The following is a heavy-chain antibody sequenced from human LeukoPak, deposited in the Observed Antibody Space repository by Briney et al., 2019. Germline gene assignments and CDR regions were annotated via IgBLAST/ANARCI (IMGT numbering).Heavy chain of an antibody. D-gene: IGHD2-2*01. CDR2: IYSGGST. Sequence: GGSLRLSCAASGFTVSSNYMSWVRQAPGKGLEWVSVIYSGGSTYYADSVKGRFTISRDNSKNTLYLQMNSLRAEDTAVYYCAKARYCSSTSCYAGYMDVWGKGTTVTISS. J-gene: IGHJ6*03. CDR3: AKARYCSSTSCYAGYMDV. CDR1: GFTVSSNY. V-gene: IGHV3-53*01.